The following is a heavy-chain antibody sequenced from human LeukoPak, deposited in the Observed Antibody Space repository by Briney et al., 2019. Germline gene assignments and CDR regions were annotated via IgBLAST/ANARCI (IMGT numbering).Heavy chain of an antibody. J-gene: IGHJ4*02. V-gene: IGHV3-9*01. CDR2: ISWNSGSI. CDR1: GFTFDDYA. CDR3: AKDHYSNHNFDY. D-gene: IGHD4-4*01. Sequence: GRSLRLPCAASGFTFDDYAMHWVRQAPGKGLEWVSGISWNSGSIGYADSVKGRFTISRDNAKNSLYLQMNSLRAEDTALYYCAKDHYSNHNFDYWGQGTLVTVSS.